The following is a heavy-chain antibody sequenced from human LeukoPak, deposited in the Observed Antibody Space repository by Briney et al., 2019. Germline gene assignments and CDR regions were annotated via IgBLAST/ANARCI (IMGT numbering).Heavy chain of an antibody. CDR1: GGSFSGYY. CDR2: INHSGST. V-gene: IGHV4-34*01. CDR3: AKSTYYYDTFVNAFDF. J-gene: IGHJ3*01. D-gene: IGHD3-22*01. Sequence: SETLSLTCAVYGGSFSGYYWSWIRQPPGKGLEWIGEINHSGSTYYNASLRSRVTTSVDTSKNQFSLKLSSVTAADTAVYYCAKSTYYYDTFVNAFDFWGQGTVVTVSS.